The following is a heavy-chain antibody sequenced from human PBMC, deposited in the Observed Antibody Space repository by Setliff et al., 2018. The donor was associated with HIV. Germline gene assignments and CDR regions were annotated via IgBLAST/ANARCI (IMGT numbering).Heavy chain of an antibody. D-gene: IGHD3-16*02. CDR1: GFTFSSYA. Sequence: TGGSLRLSCAASGFTFSSYAMSWVRQAPGKGLEWVSAISGSGGSTYYADSVKGRFTISVDTSKNQVSLKLTSVTAADTGVCYCARLAMRGVIGDPNWFDPWGQGTLVTAPQ. CDR2: ISGSGGST. CDR3: ARLAMRGVIGDPNWFDP. V-gene: IGHV3-23*01. J-gene: IGHJ5*02.